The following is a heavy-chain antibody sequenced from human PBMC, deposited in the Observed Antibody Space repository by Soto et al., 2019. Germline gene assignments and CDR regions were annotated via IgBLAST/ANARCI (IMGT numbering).Heavy chain of an antibody. CDR3: ARGGYCTNGVCYSTRSRPFYYYGMDV. J-gene: IGHJ6*02. CDR2: INHSGST. Sequence: PSETLSLTCAVYGGSFSGYYWSWIRQPPGKGLEWIGEINHSGSTNYNPSLKSRVTISVDTSKNQFSLKLSSVTAADTAVYYCARGGYCTNGVCYSTRSRPFYYYGMDVWGQGTTVTVSS. V-gene: IGHV4-34*01. D-gene: IGHD2-8*01. CDR1: GGSFSGYY.